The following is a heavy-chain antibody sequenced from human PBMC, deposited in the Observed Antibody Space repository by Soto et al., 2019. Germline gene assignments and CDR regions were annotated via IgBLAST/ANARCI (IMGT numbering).Heavy chain of an antibody. J-gene: IGHJ5*02. CDR3: SIHIDSGSRLNWFDP. CDR1: GYTFTSYG. D-gene: IGHD6-19*01. Sequence: ASVKVSFRASGYTFTSYGISWVRQAPGQGLEWMGCISAYNGNTNYAQKLQGRVTMTTDASTSTAYMELRSLRSYDKAVYYCSIHIDSGSRLNWFDPWGQGTLVTVS. V-gene: IGHV1-18*04. CDR2: ISAYNGNT.